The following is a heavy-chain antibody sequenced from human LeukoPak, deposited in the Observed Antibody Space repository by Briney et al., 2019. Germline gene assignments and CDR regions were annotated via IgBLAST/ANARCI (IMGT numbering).Heavy chain of an antibody. Sequence: TGGSLRLSCAASGFTFSSYSMNWVRQAPGKGLEWVSSISSSSSYIYYADSVKGRLTISRDNAKNSLYLQMNSLRAEDTAVYYRAREPNSGSYPWWGQGTLVTVSS. CDR2: ISSSSSYI. CDR1: GFTFSSYS. D-gene: IGHD1-26*01. V-gene: IGHV3-21*01. CDR3: AREPNSGSYPW. J-gene: IGHJ4*02.